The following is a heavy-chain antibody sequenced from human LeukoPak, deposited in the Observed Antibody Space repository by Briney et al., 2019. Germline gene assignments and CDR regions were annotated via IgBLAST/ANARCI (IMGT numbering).Heavy chain of an antibody. D-gene: IGHD1-26*01. V-gene: IGHV1-69*13. J-gene: IGHJ4*02. CDR2: IIPIFGTA. CDR3: ASHSGSYSGGLVFDY. Sequence: SVKVSCKASGGTFSSYAISWVRRAPGQGLEWMGGIIPIFGTANYAQKFQGRVTITADESTSTAYMELSSLRSEDTAVYYCASHSGSYSGGLVFDYWGQGTLVTVSS. CDR1: GGTFSSYA.